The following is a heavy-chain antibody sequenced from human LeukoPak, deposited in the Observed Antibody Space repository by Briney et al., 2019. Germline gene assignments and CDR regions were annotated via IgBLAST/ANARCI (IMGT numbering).Heavy chain of an antibody. CDR3: ARGPRVRLYCSGGSCYSTYFDY. CDR2: INHSGST. J-gene: IGHJ4*02. Sequence: TSETLSLTCAVYGGSFSGYYWSWIRQPPGKGLEWIGEINHSGSTNYNPSLKSRVTISVDTSKNQFSLKLSSVTAADTAVYYCARGPRVRLYCSGGSCYSTYFDYWGQGTLVTVSS. D-gene: IGHD2-15*01. V-gene: IGHV4-34*01. CDR1: GGSFSGYY.